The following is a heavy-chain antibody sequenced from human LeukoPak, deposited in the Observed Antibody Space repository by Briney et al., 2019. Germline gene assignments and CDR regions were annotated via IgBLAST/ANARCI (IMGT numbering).Heavy chain of an antibody. CDR1: GFTFSSYN. V-gene: IGHV3-21*01. CDR3: ARDPNYFDTSGYYRSHYAFDI. D-gene: IGHD3-22*01. Sequence: GGSLRLSCAASGFTFSSYNMNWVRQAPGKGLEWVSSVSNSRSYIYYADPVKGRFTISRDNAKNSLYLQMNSLRAEDTAVYFCARDPNYFDTSGYYRSHYAFDIWGQGTMVTVSS. J-gene: IGHJ3*02. CDR2: VSNSRSYI.